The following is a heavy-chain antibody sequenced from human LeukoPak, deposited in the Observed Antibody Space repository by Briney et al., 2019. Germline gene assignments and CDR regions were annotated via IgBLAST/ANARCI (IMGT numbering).Heavy chain of an antibody. CDR1: GFTFSSYG. D-gene: IGHD4-17*01. CDR3: AKDDGDQGY. J-gene: IGHJ4*02. Sequence: GGPLRLSCAASGFTFSSYGMHGVRKAPGKGLEWVAVIWYDGSNKYYADSVKGRFTISRDNSKNTLYLQMNSLRAEDTAVYYCAKDDGDQGYWGQGTLVTVSS. CDR2: IWYDGSNK. V-gene: IGHV3-30*02.